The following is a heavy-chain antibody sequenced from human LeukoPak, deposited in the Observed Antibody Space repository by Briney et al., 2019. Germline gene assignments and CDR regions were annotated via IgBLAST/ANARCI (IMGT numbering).Heavy chain of an antibody. J-gene: IGHJ3*02. CDR1: GGSISSGSYY. Sequence: SQTLSLTCTVSGGSISSGSYYWRWIRQPAGKGLEWIGRIYTSGSTNYNPSLKSRVTISVDTSKNQFSLKLSSVTAADTAVYYCAREISGSSSAFDIWGQGTMVTVSS. D-gene: IGHD6-13*01. CDR3: AREISGSSSAFDI. CDR2: IYTSGST. V-gene: IGHV4-61*02.